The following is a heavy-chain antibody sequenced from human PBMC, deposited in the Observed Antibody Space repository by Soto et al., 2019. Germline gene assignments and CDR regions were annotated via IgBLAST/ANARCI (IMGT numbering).Heavy chain of an antibody. J-gene: IGHJ4*02. CDR1: GFTFSGSA. Sequence: EVQLVESGGGLVQPGGSLKLSCAASGFTFSGSAMHWVRQASGKGLEWVGRIRTKANSYATAYVVSVKGRFTISRDDSRNTAYLQMNSLKTEDTAAYYCARGVYDFWSGHPKGLDYWGQGTVVTVSS. V-gene: IGHV3-73*02. CDR2: IRTKANSYAT. CDR3: ARGVYDFWSGHPKGLDY. D-gene: IGHD3-3*01.